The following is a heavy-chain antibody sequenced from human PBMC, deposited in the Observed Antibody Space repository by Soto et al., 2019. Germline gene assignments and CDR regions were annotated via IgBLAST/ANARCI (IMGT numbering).Heavy chain of an antibody. J-gene: IGHJ6*02. CDR2: ISYDGSNK. CDR1: RFIFSNYG. CDR3: AKDVVARLGATIGMDV. V-gene: IGHV3-30*18. D-gene: IGHD1-26*01. Sequence: GGSLRLSCAASRFIFSNYGMHWVRQAPAKGLEWVAFISYDGSNKYYADSVMGRFTISRDNSKNTLYLQMSSLRAEDTAVYYCAKDVVARLGATIGMDVWRQGTTVTVSS.